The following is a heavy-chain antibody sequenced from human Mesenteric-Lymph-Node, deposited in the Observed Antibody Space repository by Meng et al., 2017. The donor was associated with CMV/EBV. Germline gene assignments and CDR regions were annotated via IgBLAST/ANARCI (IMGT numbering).Heavy chain of an antibody. V-gene: IGHV3-48*04. CDR2: ISGTGTVI. D-gene: IGHD1-26*01. J-gene: IGHJ6*02. CDR1: GFTFSTYS. CDR3: VRESSYYYGMDV. Sequence: GGSLKISCAAPGFTFSTYSMKWVRQAPGKGLECISHISGTGTVIYYADSVKDRFTISRENAKNSLYLQMNSLRADDTAVYYCVRESSYYYGMDVWGQGTTVTVSS.